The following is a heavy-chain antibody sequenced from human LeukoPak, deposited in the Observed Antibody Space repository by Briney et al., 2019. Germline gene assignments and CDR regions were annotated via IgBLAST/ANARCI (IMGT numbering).Heavy chain of an antibody. CDR2: ISWNSGSI. CDR3: AKDEFVASDFTGAFDI. J-gene: IGHJ3*02. CDR1: GFTFDDYA. Sequence: GRSLRLSCAASGFTFDDYAMHWVRQAPGKGLEGVSGISWNSGSIVYADYVKGRFTISRDNAKNSLYLQMNSLRAEDMALYYCAKDEFVASDFTGAFDIWGQGTMVTVSS. V-gene: IGHV3-9*03. D-gene: IGHD2-8*02.